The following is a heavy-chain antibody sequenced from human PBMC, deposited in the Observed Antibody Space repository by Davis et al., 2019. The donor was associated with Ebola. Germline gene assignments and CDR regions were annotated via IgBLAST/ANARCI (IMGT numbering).Heavy chain of an antibody. V-gene: IGHV1-8*01. CDR2: MNPNSGNT. CDR1: GYTFTSYD. D-gene: IGHD1-26*01. J-gene: IGHJ4*02. Sequence: AASVKVSCKASGYTFTSYDINWARQATGQGLEWMGWMNPNSGNTGYAQKFQDRVTMTRNSSIGTAYMELNSLRSEDTAVYFCARRVGARSGFDSWGLGTLVTVSS. CDR3: ARRVGARSGFDS.